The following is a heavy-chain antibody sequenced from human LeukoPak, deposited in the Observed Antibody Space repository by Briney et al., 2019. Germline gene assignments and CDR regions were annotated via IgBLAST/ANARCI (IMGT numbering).Heavy chain of an antibody. CDR2: ISDDGRHN. CDR1: GFTFSTYA. Sequence: GGSQRLSCAASGFTFSTYAMNWVRQAPGKGLEWVAVISDDGRHNYYADSVKGRFTISRGNSKSTLYLQMNSLRDDDSAAYFCARVYLERLTAGYFDHWGQGTQVTVSP. D-gene: IGHD2-8*01. V-gene: IGHV3-30*04. J-gene: IGHJ4*02. CDR3: ARVYLERLTAGYFDH.